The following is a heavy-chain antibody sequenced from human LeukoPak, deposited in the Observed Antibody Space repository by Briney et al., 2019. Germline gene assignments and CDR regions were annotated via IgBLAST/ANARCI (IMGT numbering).Heavy chain of an antibody. CDR1: GFTFSSYD. Sequence: GGSLRLSCAASGFTFSSYDMHWVRQAPGKGLEWVAFIRYDGSNKYYADSVKGRFTISRDNSKNTLYLQMNSLRAEDTAVYYCAKRLLRGRRRSDGFDIWGRGTMVTVSS. CDR2: IRYDGSNK. D-gene: IGHD1-14*01. V-gene: IGHV3-30*02. J-gene: IGHJ3*02. CDR3: AKRLLRGRRRSDGFDI.